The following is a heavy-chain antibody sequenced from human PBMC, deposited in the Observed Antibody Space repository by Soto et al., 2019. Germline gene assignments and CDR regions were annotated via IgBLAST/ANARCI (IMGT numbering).Heavy chain of an antibody. V-gene: IGHV3-30-3*01. CDR1: GFTFNNYP. J-gene: IGHJ4*02. Sequence: VQLVESGGGLVKPGGSLRLSCAASGFTFNNYPMHWVRQAPAKGLEWVAVISYDGSNKHYADSVKGRFTISRDTSKNTLYLQMNSLRAEDTAVYYCAREKYCSGGSCSLFDYWGLGTLVTVSS. CDR3: AREKYCSGGSCSLFDY. D-gene: IGHD2-15*01. CDR2: ISYDGSNK.